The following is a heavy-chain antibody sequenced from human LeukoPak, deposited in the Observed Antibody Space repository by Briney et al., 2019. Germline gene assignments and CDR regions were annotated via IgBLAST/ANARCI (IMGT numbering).Heavy chain of an antibody. D-gene: IGHD2-15*01. CDR1: AFTFSSYW. Sequence: GGSLRLSCAASAFTFSSYWMHWVRQAPGKGLVWVSRINSDGSNTRYADSVKGRFTISRDNAKNSLYLQMNSLRAEDTAVYYCARDRRYCSGGSCYSGGWFDPWGQGTLVTVSS. CDR2: INSDGSNT. J-gene: IGHJ5*02. V-gene: IGHV3-74*01. CDR3: ARDRRYCSGGSCYSGGWFDP.